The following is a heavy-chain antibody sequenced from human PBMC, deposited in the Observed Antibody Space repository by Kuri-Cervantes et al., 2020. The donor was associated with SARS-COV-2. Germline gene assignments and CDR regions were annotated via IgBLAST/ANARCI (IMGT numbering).Heavy chain of an antibody. CDR3: AKVSCGGDCYVHIFDY. CDR1: GGSFSGYY. J-gene: IGHJ4*02. Sequence: ESLKISCAVYGGSFSGYYWSWIRQPPGKGLEWIGEINHSGSTNYNPSLKSRVTISVDTSKNQFSLKLSSVTAADTAVYYCAKVSCGGDCYVHIFDYWGQGTLVTVSS. V-gene: IGHV4-34*01. CDR2: INHSGST. D-gene: IGHD2-21*02.